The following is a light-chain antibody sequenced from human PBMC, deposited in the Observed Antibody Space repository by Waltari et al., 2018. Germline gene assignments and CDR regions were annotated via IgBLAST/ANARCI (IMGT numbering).Light chain of an antibody. Sequence: QSALTQPRSVSGSPGQSVTISCTGTSSDVGGYNYVSWYQQHPGTAPKLMIYDDSKRTSGVPHLFSGSKSGNPASLTISGLQAEDEADYSCCSYAGSYTYVFGTGTKVTVL. V-gene: IGLV2-11*01. CDR1: SSDVGGYNY. CDR3: CSYAGSYTYV. CDR2: DDS. J-gene: IGLJ1*01.